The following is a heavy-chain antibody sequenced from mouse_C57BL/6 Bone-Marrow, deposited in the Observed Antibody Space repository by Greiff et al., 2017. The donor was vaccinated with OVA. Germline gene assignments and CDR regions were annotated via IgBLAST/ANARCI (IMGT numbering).Heavy chain of an antibody. D-gene: IGHD2-4*01. CDR3: ARWGDYEENYAMDY. J-gene: IGHJ4*01. Sequence: LEESGAELVRPGASVKLSCKASGYTFTDYYINWVKQRPGQGLEWIARIYPGSGNTYYNEKFKGKATLTAEKSSSTAYMQLSSLTSEDSAVYVCARWGDYEENYAMDYWGQGTSVTVSS. CDR2: IYPGSGNT. CDR1: GYTFTDYY. V-gene: IGHV1-76*01.